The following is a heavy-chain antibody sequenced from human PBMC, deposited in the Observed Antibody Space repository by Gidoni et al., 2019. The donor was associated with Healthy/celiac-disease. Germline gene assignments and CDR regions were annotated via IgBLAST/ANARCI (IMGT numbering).Heavy chain of an antibody. CDR2: ISSNGGST. J-gene: IGHJ4*02. Sequence: DVSAISSNGGSTYYADSVKGRFTISRDNSKNTLYLQMSSLRAEDTAVYYCVKGIDYWGQGTLVTVSS. V-gene: IGHV3-64D*06. CDR3: VKGIDY.